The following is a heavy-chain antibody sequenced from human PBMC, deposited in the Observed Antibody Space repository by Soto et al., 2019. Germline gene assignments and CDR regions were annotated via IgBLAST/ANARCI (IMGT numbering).Heavy chain of an antibody. J-gene: IGHJ6*02. CDR1: GGSISSSSYY. Sequence: SETLSLTCTVSGGSISSSSYYWGWIRQPPGKGLEWIGSIYYSGSTYYNPSLKSRVTISVDTSKNQFSLKLSSVTAADTAVYYCARPRIMVRGSGYYYYGMDVWGQGTTVT. CDR3: ARPRIMVRGSGYYYYGMDV. D-gene: IGHD3-10*01. V-gene: IGHV4-39*01. CDR2: IYYSGST.